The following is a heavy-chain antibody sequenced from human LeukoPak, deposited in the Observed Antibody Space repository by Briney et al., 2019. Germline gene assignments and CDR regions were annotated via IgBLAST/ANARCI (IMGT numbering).Heavy chain of an antibody. Sequence: SENLSLTCTVSGGSISSGSYYWGWIRQPPGKGLEWIGSIYYSGSTYYNPSLKSRVTISVDTSKNQFSLKLSSVTAADTAVYYCARVPVPYATYYMDVWGKGTTVTVSS. CDR1: GGSISSGSYY. D-gene: IGHD2-8*01. V-gene: IGHV4-39*07. CDR2: IYYSGST. J-gene: IGHJ6*03. CDR3: ARVPVPYATYYMDV.